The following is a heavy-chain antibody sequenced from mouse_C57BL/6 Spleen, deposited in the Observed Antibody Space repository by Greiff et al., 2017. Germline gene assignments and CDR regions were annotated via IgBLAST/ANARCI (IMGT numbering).Heavy chain of an antibody. V-gene: IGHV1-55*01. CDR2: IYPGSGST. D-gene: IGHD2-2*01. Sequence: VQLQQSGAELVKPGASVKMSCKASGYTFTSYWITWVKQRPGQGLEWIGDIYPGSGSTNYNEKFKSKATLTVDTSSSTAYMQLSSLTSEDSAVYYCARRWLRDYAMDYWGQGTSVTVSS. CDR1: GYTFTSYW. CDR3: ARRWLRDYAMDY. J-gene: IGHJ4*01.